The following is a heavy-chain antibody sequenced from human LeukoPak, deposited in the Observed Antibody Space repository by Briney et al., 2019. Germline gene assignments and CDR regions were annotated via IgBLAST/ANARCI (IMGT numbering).Heavy chain of an antibody. CDR3: ARDRGSSGRLGRFDN. CDR2: IKQDGSEK. CDR1: GFTLSTYW. Sequence: GGSLRLSCAASGFTLSTYWMTWVRQAPGKGLEWVANIKQDGSEKYYVDSVKGRFTISRDNAKKLLYLQMNSLRVEDTAVYYSARDRGSSGRLGRFDNWGQGTLVTVSP. J-gene: IGHJ4*02. V-gene: IGHV3-7*01. D-gene: IGHD6-19*01.